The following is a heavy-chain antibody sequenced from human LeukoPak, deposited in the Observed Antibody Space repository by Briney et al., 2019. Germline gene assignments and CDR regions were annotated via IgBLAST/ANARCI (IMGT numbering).Heavy chain of an antibody. D-gene: IGHD1-26*01. J-gene: IGHJ6*02. CDR3: ANTYRGSYYGMDV. V-gene: IGHV3-23*01. CDR1: GFTFSSYT. Sequence: GGSLRLSCAASGFTFSSYTMNWVRQAPGKGLEWVSAISGSGGSTYYADSVKGRFAISRDNSKNTLYLQMNSLRAEDTAVYYCANTYRGSYYGMDVWGQGTTVTVSS. CDR2: ISGSGGST.